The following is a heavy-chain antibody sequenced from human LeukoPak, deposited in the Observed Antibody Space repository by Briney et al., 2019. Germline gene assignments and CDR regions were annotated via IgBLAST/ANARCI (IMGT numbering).Heavy chain of an antibody. J-gene: IGHJ3*01. Sequence: PGRSLRLSCAASGFTFSSYGMHWVRQAPGKGLEWVAVTSYDGSNKYYADSAKGRFTISRDNAKNTMFLQMNSLRAEDTAVYYCAKEIDGFDVWGQGTLVTVSS. CDR2: TSYDGSNK. CDR1: GFTFSSYG. CDR3: AKEIDGFDV. V-gene: IGHV3-30*18.